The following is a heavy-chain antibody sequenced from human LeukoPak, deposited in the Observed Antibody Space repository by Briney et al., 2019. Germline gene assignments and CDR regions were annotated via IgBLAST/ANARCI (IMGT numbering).Heavy chain of an antibody. CDR1: GYTFTGYY. CDR3: ARGEGGDGYNWRDY. CDR2: INPNSGGS. Sequence: ASVKVSCKTSGYTFTGYYMHWVRQAPGQGLEWMGWINPNSGGSNYAQKFQGRVTMTRDTSIGTTYMELNRLTSDDTAVYYCARGEGGDGYNWRDYWGQGTLVTVSS. J-gene: IGHJ4*02. V-gene: IGHV1-2*02. D-gene: IGHD5-24*01.